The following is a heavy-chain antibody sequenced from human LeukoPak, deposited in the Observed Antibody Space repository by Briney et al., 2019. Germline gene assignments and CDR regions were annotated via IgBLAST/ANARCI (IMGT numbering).Heavy chain of an antibody. Sequence: GGSLRLSCAASGFTFTNFALSWVRQAPGKGLEWVSAISGSGGTTHYAESVKGRFTISRDNSKNTLYLKMSSLRAEDTAVYYCVTPVLLWFGELASRDVWGQGTTVTVSS. CDR2: ISGSGGTT. D-gene: IGHD3-10*01. J-gene: IGHJ6*02. V-gene: IGHV3-23*01. CDR3: VTPVLLWFGELASRDV. CDR1: GFTFTNFA.